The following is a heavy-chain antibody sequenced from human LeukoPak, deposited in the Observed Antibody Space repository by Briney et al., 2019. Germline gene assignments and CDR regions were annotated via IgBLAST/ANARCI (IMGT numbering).Heavy chain of an antibody. CDR2: IYYSGSA. Sequence: PSETLSLTCTVSGGSISSGDYFWSWIRQPPGKGLEWIGYIYYSGSAYYNPSLRSRVTISVDTSKNQFSLRLSPVTAADTAVYYCARGEGWSIFGVVIFNWFDPWGQGTLVTVSS. J-gene: IGHJ5*02. D-gene: IGHD3-3*01. CDR1: GGSISSGDYF. CDR3: ARGEGWSIFGVVIFNWFDP. V-gene: IGHV4-30-4*08.